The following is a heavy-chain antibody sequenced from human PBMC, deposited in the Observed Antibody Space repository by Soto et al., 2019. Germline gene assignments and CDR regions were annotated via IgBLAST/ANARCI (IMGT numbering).Heavy chain of an antibody. CDR1: GYGFTTHG. V-gene: IGHV1-18*01. CDR2: ISAHNGNT. Sequence: QVHLVQSGAGVKKPGASVKVSCKGSGYGFTTHGITWVRQAPGQGLEWMAWISAHNGNTNYAQKLQGRVTVTRDTSTSTAYMELRSLRSDDTAVYYCARGRYGDYWGQGALVTVSS. J-gene: IGHJ4*02. D-gene: IGHD1-1*01. CDR3: ARGRYGDY.